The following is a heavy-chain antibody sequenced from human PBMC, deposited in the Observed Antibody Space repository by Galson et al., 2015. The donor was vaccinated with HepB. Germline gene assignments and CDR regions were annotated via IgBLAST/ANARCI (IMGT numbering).Heavy chain of an antibody. D-gene: IGHD6-13*01. CDR1: GFTFSSYA. Sequence: SLRLSCAASGFTFSSYAMHWVRQAPGKGLEWVAVISYDGSNKYYADSVKGRFTISRDNSKNTLYLQMNSLRAEDTAVYYCARDSATGYSSSWTKDYWGQGTLVTVSS. CDR3: ARDSATGYSSSWTKDY. J-gene: IGHJ4*02. CDR2: ISYDGSNK. V-gene: IGHV3-30-3*01.